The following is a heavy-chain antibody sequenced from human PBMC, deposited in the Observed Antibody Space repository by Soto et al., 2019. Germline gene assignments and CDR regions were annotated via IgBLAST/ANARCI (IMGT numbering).Heavy chain of an antibody. V-gene: IGHV1-69*06. D-gene: IGHD2-2*02. CDR3: AREGRGKKAGYNGLVSLGY. J-gene: IGHJ4*02. Sequence: SVTVSCKVSGSRFSNYVISWVRQAPGHGLEWLGRIIPMFNSTKYAQSFQGRVTITADKSTSTASLELSSLRSDDTAVYYCAREGRGKKAGYNGLVSLGYWGQGTLVTVSS. CDR2: IIPMFNST. CDR1: GSRFSNYV.